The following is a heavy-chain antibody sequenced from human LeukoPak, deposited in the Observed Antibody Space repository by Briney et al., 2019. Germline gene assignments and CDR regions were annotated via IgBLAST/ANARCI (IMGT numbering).Heavy chain of an antibody. V-gene: IGHV5-51*01. CDR1: EYSFTSYW. D-gene: IGHD6-19*01. J-gene: IGHJ4*02. CDR3: ASAQYSSGSVYYFDY. Sequence: GESLKISCKGSEYSFTSYWIGWVRQMPGKGLEWMGIIYPGDSDTRYSPSFQGQVTISADKSISTAYLQWDTLRASDTAMYYCASAQYSSGSVYYFDYWGQGTLVTVSS. CDR2: IYPGDSDT.